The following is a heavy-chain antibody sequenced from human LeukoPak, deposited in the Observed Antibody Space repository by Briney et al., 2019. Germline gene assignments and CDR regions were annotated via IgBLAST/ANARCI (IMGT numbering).Heavy chain of an antibody. CDR1: GFIFSDYG. J-gene: IGHJ4*02. V-gene: IGHV3-30*02. CDR3: AKEWYVGSPPDH. D-gene: IGHD3-10*01. Sequence: QPGGSLRLSCGESGFIFSDYGMHWVRQAPGKGLEWVASIRFDGTNNNYADSVKGRFTVSRDNSRNTLYLQMNSLRPEDTALYYCAKEWYVGSPPDHWGQGTQVTVSS. CDR2: IRFDGTNN.